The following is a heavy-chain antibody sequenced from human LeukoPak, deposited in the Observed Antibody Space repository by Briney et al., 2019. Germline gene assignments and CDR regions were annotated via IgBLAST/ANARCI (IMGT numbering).Heavy chain of an antibody. CDR3: ANILPPRGLQKDYYYYYGMDV. J-gene: IGHJ6*02. Sequence: KPSETLSLTCTVSGGSISSYYWSWIRQPPGKGLEWIGYIYYSGSTNYNPSLKSRVTISVDTSKNQFSLKLSSVTAADTAVYYCANILPPRGLQKDYYYYYGMDVWGQGTTVTVSS. D-gene: IGHD3-9*01. CDR1: GGSISSYY. CDR2: IYYSGST. V-gene: IGHV4-59*08.